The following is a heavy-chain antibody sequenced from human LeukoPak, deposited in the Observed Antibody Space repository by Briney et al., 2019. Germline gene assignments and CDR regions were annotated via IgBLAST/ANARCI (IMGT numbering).Heavy chain of an antibody. CDR1: GGSISSSSYY. CDR2: IYYSGST. D-gene: IGHD3-22*01. J-gene: IGHJ5*02. Sequence: PSETLPLTCTVSGGSISSSSYYWGWIRQPPGKGLEWIGSIYYSGSTYYNPSLKSRVTISVDTSKNQFSLKLSSVTAADTAVYYCARPLDYYERGGFDPWGQGTLVNVSS. CDR3: ARPLDYYERGGFDP. V-gene: IGHV4-39*01.